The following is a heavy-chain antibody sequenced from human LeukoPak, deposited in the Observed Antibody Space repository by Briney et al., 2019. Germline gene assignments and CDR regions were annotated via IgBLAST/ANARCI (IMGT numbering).Heavy chain of an antibody. CDR1: GFTFSSYS. D-gene: IGHD3-10*01. CDR3: ARDPDYYGSGDAFDI. V-gene: IGHV3-48*01. Sequence: QPGGSPRLSCAASGFTFSSYSMNWVRQAPGKGLEWVSYISSSSSTIYYADSVKGRFTISRDNAKNSLYLQMNSLRAEDTAVYYCARDPDYYGSGDAFDIWGQGTMVTVSS. CDR2: ISSSSSTI. J-gene: IGHJ3*02.